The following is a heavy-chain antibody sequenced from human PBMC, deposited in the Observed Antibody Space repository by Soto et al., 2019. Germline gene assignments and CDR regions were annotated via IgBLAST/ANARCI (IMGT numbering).Heavy chain of an antibody. J-gene: IGHJ6*02. CDR1: GFTFSSYW. D-gene: IGHD6-13*01. V-gene: IGHV3-7*05. CDR3: ARVQLGETYYYYYGMDV. Sequence: EVQLVESGGGLVQPGGSPRLSCAASGFTFSSYWMSWVRQAPGKGLEWVANIKQDGSEKYYVDSVKGRFTISRDNAKNSLYLQMNSLRAEDTAVYYCARVQLGETYYYYYGMDVWGQGTTVTVSS. CDR2: IKQDGSEK.